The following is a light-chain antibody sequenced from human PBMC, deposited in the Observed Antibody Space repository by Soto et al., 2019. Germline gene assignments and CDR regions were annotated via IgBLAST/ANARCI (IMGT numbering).Light chain of an antibody. CDR2: EVS. J-gene: IGLJ2*01. V-gene: IGLV2-8*01. CDR3: GSYAGFNNYVA. CDR1: ISDVGGYNY. Sequence: QSALTQPPSAPGSPGQSVTISCTGTISDVGGYNYVSWYQQHPGKAPKLMIYEVSERPSGVPDRFSGSKSGNTASLTVSGLQAEDEADYYCGSYAGFNNYVAFGGGTQLTVL.